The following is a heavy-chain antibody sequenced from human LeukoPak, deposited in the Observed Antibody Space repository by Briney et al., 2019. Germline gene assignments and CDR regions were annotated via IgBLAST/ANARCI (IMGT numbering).Heavy chain of an antibody. D-gene: IGHD3-22*01. CDR3: ARDPTTYYYDSSGYYSVGWFDP. V-gene: IGHV1-2*02. CDR2: INPNSGGT. Sequence: GASLKVSCKASGYTFTGYYMHWVRQAPGQGLEWMGWINPNSGGTNYAQKSQGRVTMTRDTSISTAYMELSRLRSDDTAVYYCARDPTTYYYDSSGYYSVGWFDPWGQGTLVTVSS. J-gene: IGHJ5*02. CDR1: GYTFTGYY.